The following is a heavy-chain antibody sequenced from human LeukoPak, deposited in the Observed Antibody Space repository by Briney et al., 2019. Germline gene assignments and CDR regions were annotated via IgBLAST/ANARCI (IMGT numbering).Heavy chain of an antibody. CDR1: GFTFSDYN. CDR2: MSPDGNKK. Sequence: GRSLRLSCAASGFTFSDYNMHWVRQAPGKGLDWVALMSPDGNKKYYADSVKGRFTISRDNSKNTLYLQMNSLRVEDTAVYYCALGLVTDYWGQGTLVTVSS. J-gene: IGHJ4*02. CDR3: ALGLVTDY. V-gene: IGHV3-30*14. D-gene: IGHD3-9*01.